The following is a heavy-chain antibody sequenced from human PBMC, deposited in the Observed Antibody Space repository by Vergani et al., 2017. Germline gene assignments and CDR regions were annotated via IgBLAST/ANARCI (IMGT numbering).Heavy chain of an antibody. CDR3: ARILPSGYCSGGSCVDY. J-gene: IGHJ4*02. Sequence: QVTLRESGPALVKPTQTLTLTCTFSGFSLSTSGMCVSWIRQPPGKALEWLARIDWDDDKYYSTSLKTRLTISKDTSKNQVVLTMTNMDPVDTATYYCARILPSGYCSGGSCVDYWGQGTLVTVSS. CDR2: IDWDDDK. D-gene: IGHD2-15*01. V-gene: IGHV2-70*15. CDR1: GFSLSTSGMC.